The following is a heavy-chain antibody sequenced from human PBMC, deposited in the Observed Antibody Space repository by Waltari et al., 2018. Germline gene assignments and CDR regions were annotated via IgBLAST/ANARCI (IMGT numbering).Heavy chain of an antibody. CDR3: AKDRHGAGNYFDY. Sequence: QVQLVESGGGVVQPGRSLRLSCAASGFTFSSYGMHWFRQAPGKGLEWVAVIWYDGSNKYYADSVKGLFTISRDNSKNTLYLQMNSLRAEDTAVYYCAKDRHGAGNYFDYWGQGTLVTVSS. CDR1: GFTFSSYG. CDR2: IWYDGSNK. J-gene: IGHJ4*02. V-gene: IGHV3-33*06.